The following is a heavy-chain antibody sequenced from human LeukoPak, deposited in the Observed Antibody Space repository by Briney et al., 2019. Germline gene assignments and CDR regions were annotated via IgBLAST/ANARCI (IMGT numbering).Heavy chain of an antibody. CDR1: GFTFTIYW. CDR3: AREVVLTATSVLDS. V-gene: IGHV3-74*01. Sequence: PGGSLRLSCAASGFTFTIYWMHWVRQAPGKGLVWVSRINSDGSSTIYADSVKGRFTISRDDAKNTVYLQMNGLRAEDTAVYYCAREVVLTATSVLDSWGQGTQVTVSS. CDR2: INSDGSST. D-gene: IGHD2-21*02. J-gene: IGHJ4*02.